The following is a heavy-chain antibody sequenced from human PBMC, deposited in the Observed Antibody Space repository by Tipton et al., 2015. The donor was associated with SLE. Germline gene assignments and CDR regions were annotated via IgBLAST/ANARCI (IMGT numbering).Heavy chain of an antibody. CDR3: ANPPAAVAWYYMDV. Sequence: SLRLSCAASGFTFSSYGMHWVRQAPGKGLEWVAVIWYDGSNKYYADSVKGRFTISRDNSKNTLYLQMNSLRAEDTAVYYCANPPAAVAWYYMDVWGKGTTVTVSS. V-gene: IGHV3-33*06. D-gene: IGHD6-19*01. J-gene: IGHJ6*03. CDR1: GFTFSSYG. CDR2: IWYDGSNK.